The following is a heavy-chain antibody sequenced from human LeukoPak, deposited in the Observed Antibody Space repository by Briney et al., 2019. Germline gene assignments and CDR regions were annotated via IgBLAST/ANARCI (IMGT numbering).Heavy chain of an antibody. J-gene: IGHJ4*02. V-gene: IGHV3-23*01. CDR1: GFTFSSYA. Sequence: GGSLRLSCAASGFTFSSYAMSWVRQAPGKGLEWVSTISGSGAGTYYADSVKGRFTISRDNSKNTLYLQMNSLRAEDTAIYYCAKRTRGSGTSYNDDYWGQGTLVTVSS. CDR3: AKRTRGSGTSYNDDY. D-gene: IGHD3-10*01. CDR2: ISGSGAGT.